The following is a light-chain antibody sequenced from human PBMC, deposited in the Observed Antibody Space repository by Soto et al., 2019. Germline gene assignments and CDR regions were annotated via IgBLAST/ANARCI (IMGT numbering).Light chain of an antibody. V-gene: IGKV3-20*01. Sequence: EIVLTQSPGTLSLSPGERATLSCRASQSVTSSYLAWYQQRRGQAPRLLIYDASSRATGIPDRFSGSGSGTDFTLIISRLEPQDFAVYYCQQYGSSPRTFGQGTKLEIK. CDR3: QQYGSSPRT. J-gene: IGKJ2*01. CDR1: QSVTSSY. CDR2: DAS.